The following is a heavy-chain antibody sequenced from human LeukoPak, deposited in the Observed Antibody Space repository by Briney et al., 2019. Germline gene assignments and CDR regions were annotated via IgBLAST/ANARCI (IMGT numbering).Heavy chain of an antibody. Sequence: ASVKVSCKASGYTFTSYGISWVRQAPGQGLEWMGWISAYNGNTNYAQKLQGSVTMTADTSTSTAYMELRSLRSEDTAVYYCAREGASYYGSGSYYWFDPWGQGTLVTVSS. D-gene: IGHD3-10*01. CDR2: ISAYNGNT. CDR3: AREGASYYGSGSYYWFDP. V-gene: IGHV1-18*01. J-gene: IGHJ5*02. CDR1: GYTFTSYG.